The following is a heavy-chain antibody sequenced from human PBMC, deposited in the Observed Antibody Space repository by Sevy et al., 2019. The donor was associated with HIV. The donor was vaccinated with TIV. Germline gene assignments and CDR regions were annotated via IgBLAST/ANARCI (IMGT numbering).Heavy chain of an antibody. CDR1: GFTFSSYA. CDR3: ARDQARPSGYYSIFYYYYGMDV. CDR2: ISYDGSNK. V-gene: IGHV3-30*04. D-gene: IGHD3-3*01. J-gene: IGHJ6*02. Sequence: GGSLRLSCAASGFTFSSYAMHWVRQAPGKGLEWVAVISYDGSNKYYADSVKGRFTISRDNSKNTLYLQMNGLRAEDRAVYYCARDQARPSGYYSIFYYYYGMDVWGQGTTVTVSS.